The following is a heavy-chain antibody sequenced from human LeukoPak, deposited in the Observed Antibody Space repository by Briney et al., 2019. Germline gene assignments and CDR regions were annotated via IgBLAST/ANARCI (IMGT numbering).Heavy chain of an antibody. Sequence: SETLSLTCTVSGGSISSSSYYWGWIRQPPGKGLEWNGSIYYSGSTSYNPSLKSRVTISVDTSKNQFSLRLSSVTAADTAVYYCARGARDYDSSGLSTYFDYWGQGTLVTVSS. D-gene: IGHD3-22*01. V-gene: IGHV4-39*01. CDR2: IYYSGST. J-gene: IGHJ4*02. CDR3: ARGARDYDSSGLSTYFDY. CDR1: GGSISSSSYY.